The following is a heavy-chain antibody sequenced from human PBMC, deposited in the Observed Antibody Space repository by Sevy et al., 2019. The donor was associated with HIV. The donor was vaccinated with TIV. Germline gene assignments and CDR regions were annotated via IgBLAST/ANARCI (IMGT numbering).Heavy chain of an antibody. J-gene: IGHJ4*02. Sequence: ASVKVSCKVSGHTLTALSMHWVRQAPGKGLEWMGTFDPEDGETRFAQKFQGRVTMTEDTSTDTAYMELSSLRSEDTAVYFCATTKDYYDSSGYPFDHWGQGALVTVSS. D-gene: IGHD3-22*01. CDR2: FDPEDGET. CDR3: ATTKDYYDSSGYPFDH. CDR1: GHTLTALS. V-gene: IGHV1-24*01.